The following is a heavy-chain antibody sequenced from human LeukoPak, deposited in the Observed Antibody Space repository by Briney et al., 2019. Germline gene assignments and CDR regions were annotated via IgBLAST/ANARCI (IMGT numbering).Heavy chain of an antibody. CDR3: ARVTRGSYYFDY. D-gene: IGHD2-21*02. CDR2: INHSGST. V-gene: IGHV4-34*01. CDR1: GGSFSGYY. J-gene: IGHJ4*02. Sequence: SETLSLTCAVYGGSFSGYYWSWIRQPPGKGLEWIGEINHSGSTNYNPSLKSRVTISVDTSKNQFSLKLSSVTAADTAVYYCARVTRGSYYFDYWGQGTLVTVSS.